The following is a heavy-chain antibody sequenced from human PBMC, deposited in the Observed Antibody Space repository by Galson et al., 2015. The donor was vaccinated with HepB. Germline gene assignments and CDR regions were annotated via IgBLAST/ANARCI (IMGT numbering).Heavy chain of an antibody. CDR1: GDSFTNYW. Sequence: QSGAEVKKPGESLKISCKGSGDSFTNYWIGWVRQMPGKGLEWMGIIHPGDSDTRYSPSFQGRVTISADKSINTAYLQWSSLKASDSAMYYCARHSDRGSYFAYWGQGTLVTVSS. CDR2: IHPGDSDT. V-gene: IGHV5-51*01. J-gene: IGHJ4*02. D-gene: IGHD1-26*01. CDR3: ARHSDRGSYFAY.